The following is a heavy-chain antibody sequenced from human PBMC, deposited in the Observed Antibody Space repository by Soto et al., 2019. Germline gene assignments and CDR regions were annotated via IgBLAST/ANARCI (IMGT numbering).Heavy chain of an antibody. D-gene: IGHD1-1*01. CDR1: GGTIRGYY. Sequence: SETLSLTCTVSGGTIRGYYWSWIRQPPGKGLEWIGYIFYRGNTLYNPSLQSRVTISVDTSKNQFFLGLTYVTAADTAVYYCTRHAIIPKLQYGMDVWGQGASVTVSS. V-gene: IGHV4-59*01. CDR3: TRHAIIPKLQYGMDV. J-gene: IGHJ6*02. CDR2: IFYRGNT.